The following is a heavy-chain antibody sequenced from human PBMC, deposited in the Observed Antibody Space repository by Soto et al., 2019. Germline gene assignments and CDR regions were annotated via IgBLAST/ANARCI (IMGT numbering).Heavy chain of an antibody. CDR2: IYHSEST. J-gene: IGHJ3*02. Sequence: SETLSLTCAVSGGSISTTNWWSWVRQTPGKGLEWIGEIYHSESTNYNPSLKSRVTMSVDKSKNQFSLKLSSVTAADTAVYYCARDQISGSAFDIWGQGTMVTVSS. CDR1: GGSISTTNW. V-gene: IGHV4-4*02. D-gene: IGHD6-19*01. CDR3: ARDQISGSAFDI.